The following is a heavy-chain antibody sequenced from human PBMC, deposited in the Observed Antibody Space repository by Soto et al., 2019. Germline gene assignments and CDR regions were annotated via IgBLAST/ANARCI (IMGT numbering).Heavy chain of an antibody. Sequence: EVQLVESGGGLVQPGGSLRLSCAASGFSFSDYYINWVRQAPGKGLEWVGRTRNKASSYTTDYAAFVKGRFTISRDDSKNLIYLQMNSLKTEDTPVYYCAREGSSSGPDYEYWGQGTLVTVSS. J-gene: IGHJ4*02. D-gene: IGHD3-22*01. CDR3: AREGSSSGPDYEY. V-gene: IGHV3-72*01. CDR2: TRNKASSYTT. CDR1: GFSFSDYY.